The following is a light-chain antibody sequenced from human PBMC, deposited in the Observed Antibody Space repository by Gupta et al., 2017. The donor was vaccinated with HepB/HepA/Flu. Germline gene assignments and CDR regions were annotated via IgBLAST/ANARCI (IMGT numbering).Light chain of an antibody. Sequence: DIVMTQSPHSLAVSLGERATISCKSSQSGLSSSDNKNYLDWYQHRPGQPPKPLIYWATTRESGVPDRFSGSGSGTDFTLTISRLQAEDVAVYSCQQGESNPFFTFGEGTKVDIK. CDR2: WAT. CDR3: QQGESNPFFT. V-gene: IGKV4-1*01. J-gene: IGKJ4*01. CDR1: QSGLSSSDNKNY.